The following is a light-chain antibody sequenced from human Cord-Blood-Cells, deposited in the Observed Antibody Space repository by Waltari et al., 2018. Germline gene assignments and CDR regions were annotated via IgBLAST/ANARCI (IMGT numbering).Light chain of an antibody. CDR2: EVS. V-gene: IGLV2-18*02. CDR1: SSDVGSYNR. Sequence: QSALTQPPSVSGSPGQSVTISCTGPSSDVGSYNRFSWYQQPPGPAPKLRIYEVSNRPSGVPDRFSGSKSGNTASLTISGLQAEDEADYYCSSYTSSSTVFGGGTKLTVL. CDR3: SSYTSSSTV. J-gene: IGLJ2*01.